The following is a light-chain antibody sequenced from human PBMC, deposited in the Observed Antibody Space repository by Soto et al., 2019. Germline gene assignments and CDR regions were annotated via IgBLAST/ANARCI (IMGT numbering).Light chain of an antibody. V-gene: IGKV1-39*01. CDR1: QRISRY. J-gene: IGKJ2*02. CDR3: QQSFNTPRT. Sequence: DIQMTQSPSSLSASVGARVTITCRASQRISRYLNWYQQKPGKAPNLLISAASTLQSGVPSRFSGSGFDSDFTLTITSLQPEDVATYYFQQSFNTPRTFGQGTKVDIK. CDR2: AAS.